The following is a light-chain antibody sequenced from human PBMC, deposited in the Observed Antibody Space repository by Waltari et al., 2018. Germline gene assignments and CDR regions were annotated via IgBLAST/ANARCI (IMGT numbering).Light chain of an antibody. Sequence: SSKLTQDPAVSVALGQTVKITCQGDSRRRFYASWYQQRPGQAPILVLYGQDNRPSGIPERFSGSTSGNTASLTITGAQADDEADYYCHSRDTSSTRVFGGGTRLTV. CDR2: GQD. J-gene: IGLJ2*01. V-gene: IGLV3-19*01. CDR1: SRRRFY. CDR3: HSRDTSSTRV.